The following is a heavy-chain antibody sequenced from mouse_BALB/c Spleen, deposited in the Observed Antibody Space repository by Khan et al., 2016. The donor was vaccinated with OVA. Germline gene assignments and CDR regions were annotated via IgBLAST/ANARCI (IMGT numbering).Heavy chain of an antibody. D-gene: IGHD2-3*01. CDR3: ARDGSRYIYAIDY. J-gene: IGHJ4*01. CDR1: GYSITSDYA. CDR2: ISSSGST. V-gene: IGHV3-2*02. Sequence: DVKLQESGPGLVKPSQSLSLTCTVTGYSITSDYAWNWIRQFPGNKLEWMGYISSSGSTKYNPALKSRISITRDTSKNQFFLQLNSVTTEDTATYYCARDGSRYIYAIDYWGQGTSVTVSS.